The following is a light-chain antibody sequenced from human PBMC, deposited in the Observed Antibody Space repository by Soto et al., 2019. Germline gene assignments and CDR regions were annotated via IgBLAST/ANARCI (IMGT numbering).Light chain of an antibody. Sequence: QSALTQPASVSGSPGQSIIISCTGTSSDVGAYNYVSWYQQHPGKAPKLMIYEVSNRPSGVSNRFSASKSGNTASLTISGLQAEDEADYYCSSHSSSSTPYVFGSGIKLTVL. CDR3: SSHSSSSTPYV. V-gene: IGLV2-14*01. CDR2: EVS. CDR1: SSDVGAYNY. J-gene: IGLJ1*01.